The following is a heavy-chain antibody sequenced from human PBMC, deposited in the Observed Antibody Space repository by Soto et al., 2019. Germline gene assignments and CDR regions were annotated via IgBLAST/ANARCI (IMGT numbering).Heavy chain of an antibody. D-gene: IGHD1-7*01. J-gene: IGHJ4*02. CDR1: GYTFTSYY. V-gene: IGHV1-46*01. CDR3: AAWNSLVNDNLWRGPLDY. CDR2: INPSGGST. Sequence: GASVKVSCKASGYTFTSYYMHWVRQAPGQGLEWMGIINPSGGSTSYAQKFQGRVTMTRDTSTTTVYMELSSLRSEDTAVYYCAAWNSLVNDNLWRGPLDYWGQRPLGTISS.